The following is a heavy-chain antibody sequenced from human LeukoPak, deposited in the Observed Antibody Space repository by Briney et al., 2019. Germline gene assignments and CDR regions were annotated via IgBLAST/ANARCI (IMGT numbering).Heavy chain of an antibody. V-gene: IGHV3-33*08. D-gene: IGHD3-3*01. CDR2: ISHDGSDK. CDR1: GFTFSTYA. J-gene: IGHJ4*02. CDR3: VVGHTQSKDYDFWSSYFDY. Sequence: GGSLRLSCEASGFTFSTYAMHWVRQAPGKGLEWVALISHDGSDKNYADSVKGRFTISRDNSKNTLYLQMNSLRAEDTAVYYCVVGHTQSKDYDFWSSYFDYWGQGTLVTVSS.